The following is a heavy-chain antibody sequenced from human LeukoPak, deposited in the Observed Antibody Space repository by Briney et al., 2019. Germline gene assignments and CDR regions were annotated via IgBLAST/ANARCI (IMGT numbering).Heavy chain of an antibody. CDR3: AKDYSSGDYDFWSGYDY. Sequence: GGSLRLSCAASGFTFSSYGMHWVRQAPGKGLEWVAVIWYDGGNKYYADSVKGRFTISRDNSKNTLYLQMNSLRAEDTAVYYCAKDYSSGDYDFWSGYDYWGQGTLVTVSS. CDR1: GFTFSSYG. CDR2: IWYDGGNK. D-gene: IGHD3-3*01. J-gene: IGHJ4*02. V-gene: IGHV3-33*06.